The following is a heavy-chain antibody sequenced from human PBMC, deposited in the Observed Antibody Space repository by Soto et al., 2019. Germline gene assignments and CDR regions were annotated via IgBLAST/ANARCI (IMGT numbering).Heavy chain of an antibody. D-gene: IGHD3-3*01. J-gene: IGHJ6*02. V-gene: IGHV3-23*01. CDR1: GFTFSSYA. Sequence: SLRLSCAASGFTFSSYAMSWVRQAPGKGLEWVSAISGSGGSTYYADSVKGRFTISRDNSKNTLYLQMNSLRAEDTAVYYCAKDLRLRFLAAQDYYGMDVWGQGTTVTVSS. CDR3: AKDLRLRFLAAQDYYGMDV. CDR2: ISGSGGST.